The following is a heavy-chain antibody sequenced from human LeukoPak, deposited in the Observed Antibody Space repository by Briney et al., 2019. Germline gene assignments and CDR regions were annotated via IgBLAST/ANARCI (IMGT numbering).Heavy chain of an antibody. CDR3: AKAVSLIATAAVAFDY. D-gene: IGHD6-13*01. V-gene: IGHV3-23*01. CDR1: GFTFSSYA. CDR2: ISGTGGST. Sequence: GGSLRLSCAASGFTFSSYAMSWVRQAPGKGLEWVSAISGTGGSTYYADSVKGRFTISRDNSRNTLYLQMNSLRAEDTAVYYCAKAVSLIATAAVAFDYWGQGTLVTVSS. J-gene: IGHJ4*02.